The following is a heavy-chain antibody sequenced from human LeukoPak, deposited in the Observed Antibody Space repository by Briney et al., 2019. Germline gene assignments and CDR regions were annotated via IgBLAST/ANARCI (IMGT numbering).Heavy chain of an antibody. CDR1: GGSFSGYY. Sequence: SETLSLTCAVYGGSFSGYYWSWIRQPPGKGLEWIGEINHSGSTNYNPSLKSRVTTSVDTSKNQFSLKLSSVTAADTAVYYCATIVGYSSGWSDWGQGTLVTVSS. CDR2: INHSGST. V-gene: IGHV4-34*01. CDR3: ATIVGYSSGWSD. D-gene: IGHD6-19*01. J-gene: IGHJ4*02.